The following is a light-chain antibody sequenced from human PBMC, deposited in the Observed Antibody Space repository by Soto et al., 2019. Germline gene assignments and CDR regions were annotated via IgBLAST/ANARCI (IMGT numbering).Light chain of an antibody. CDR3: QQYGSSVT. CDR1: QSIRSHY. Sequence: EIVLTQSPGTLSLSPVERATLSCMASQSIRSHYLAWYQQKPGQAPRLLISGAHNRAPGIPDRFSGSESGTDFTLRISRLEPEDFAVYYCQQYGSSVTFGQGTKVDI. CDR2: GAH. J-gene: IGKJ1*01. V-gene: IGKV3-20*01.